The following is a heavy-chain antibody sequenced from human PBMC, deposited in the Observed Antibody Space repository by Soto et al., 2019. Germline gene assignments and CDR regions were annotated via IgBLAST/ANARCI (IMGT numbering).Heavy chain of an antibody. CDR1: GFTFSSYG. J-gene: IGHJ6*02. CDR3: AKNKFCSSTSCHYYGMDV. D-gene: IGHD2-2*01. Sequence: QVQLVESGGGVVQPGRSLRLSCAASGFTFSSYGMHWVRQAPGKGLEWVAVIPHDGTNKYYGDSVKGRFTISRDDSMNTLYLQMNSLRAEDTAVYYCAKNKFCSSTSCHYYGMDVWGQGTTVTVSS. CDR2: IPHDGTNK. V-gene: IGHV3-30*18.